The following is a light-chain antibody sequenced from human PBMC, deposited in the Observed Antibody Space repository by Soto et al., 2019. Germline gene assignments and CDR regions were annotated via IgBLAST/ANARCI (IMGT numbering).Light chain of an antibody. CDR1: QSISSY. CDR3: QQSYSTPIT. V-gene: IGKV1-39*01. CDR2: AAS. Sequence: EIQMTQSPSSLSGSVGDRVTITCRASQSISSYLNWYQQKPGKAPKLLIYAASSLQSGVPSRFSGSGPGTDFTLTISSLQPEDFATYYCQQSYSTPITFGHGTRLEIK. J-gene: IGKJ5*01.